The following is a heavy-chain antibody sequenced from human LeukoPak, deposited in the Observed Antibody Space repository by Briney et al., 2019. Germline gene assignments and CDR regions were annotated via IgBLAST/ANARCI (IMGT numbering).Heavy chain of an antibody. CDR2: IYYSGST. CDR1: GGSISSSSYY. Sequence: SETLSLTCTVSGGSISSSSYYWGWIRQPPGKGLEWIGSIYYSGSTYYNPSLKSRVTISVDTSKNQFSLKLSSVTAADTAVYYCARDRPEHGVDYWGQGTLVTVSS. CDR3: ARDRPEHGVDY. V-gene: IGHV4-39*02. J-gene: IGHJ4*02. D-gene: IGHD2-2*01.